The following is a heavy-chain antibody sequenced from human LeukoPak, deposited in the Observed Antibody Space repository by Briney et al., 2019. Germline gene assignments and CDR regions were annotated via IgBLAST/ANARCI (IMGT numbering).Heavy chain of an antibody. Sequence: GGSLRLSCEASGFTFGTYGMTWVRQAPGKGLVWVSGITGSSTWTYYADSVRGRFTISRDNSKNTLHLQMNNLRAEDTAIYYCARELVSLGTGYFDLWGRGTLVTVSS. CDR1: GFTFGTYG. CDR2: ITGSSTWT. D-gene: IGHD7-27*01. V-gene: IGHV3-23*01. J-gene: IGHJ2*01. CDR3: ARELVSLGTGYFDL.